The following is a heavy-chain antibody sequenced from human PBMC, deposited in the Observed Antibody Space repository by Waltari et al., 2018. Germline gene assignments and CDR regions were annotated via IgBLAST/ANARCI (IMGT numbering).Heavy chain of an antibody. CDR1: GDSITTNNYF. Sequence: QVQLQESGPGLVRPSQTLSLTCTVTGDSITTNNYFWSWIRQLPGKGLEWIGYIRYSGGSYYNPSLKSRATISRDPSQNQFSLRLSSVTAADTAVYYCAREVIVVATSDAFDIWGQGTMVTVST. CDR2: IRYSGGS. J-gene: IGHJ3*02. CDR3: AREVIVVATSDAFDI. D-gene: IGHD5-12*01. V-gene: IGHV4-31*03.